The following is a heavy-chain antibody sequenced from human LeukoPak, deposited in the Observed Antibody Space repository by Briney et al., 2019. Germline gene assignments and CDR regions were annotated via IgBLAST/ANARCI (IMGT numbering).Heavy chain of an antibody. CDR3: ARVGVPHFYYYMDV. CDR2: INTNTGNP. CDR1: GYTFTNYA. V-gene: IGHV7-4-1*02. J-gene: IGHJ6*03. Sequence: GASVKVSCKASGYTFTNYAVNWVRQAPGQGLEWMGWINTNTGNPTYAQGFTGRFVFSLDTSVSTAYLQITSLKAEDTAVYYCARVGVPHFYYYMDVWGKGTTVTVSS.